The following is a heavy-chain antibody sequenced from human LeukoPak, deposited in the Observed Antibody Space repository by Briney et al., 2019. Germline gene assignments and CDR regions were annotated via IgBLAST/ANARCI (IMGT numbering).Heavy chain of an antibody. CDR3: TTVRWEGDYDFHY. CDR2: INNGGTT. D-gene: IGHD3-16*01. J-gene: IGHJ4*02. CDR1: GFIFSGAW. Sequence: GGSLRLSRATSGFIFSGAWLSWVRPAPRKGLEWVGRINNGGTTDYAAPVKGRFTIPRDDSKNTFLQMNRLKTEDTAVYYCTTVRWEGDYDFHYWGQGTLVTVSS. V-gene: IGHV3-15*01.